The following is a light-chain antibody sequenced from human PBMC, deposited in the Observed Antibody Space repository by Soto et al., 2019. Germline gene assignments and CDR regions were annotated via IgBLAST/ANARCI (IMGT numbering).Light chain of an antibody. Sequence: QTVVTQEPSLTVSPKGTVSLTCGSSTGAVTSGHYPYWFQLKPGQAPRTLIYDTSNKHSWTPARFSGSLLGGKAALTLSGAQPEDEAEYYCLLSYSDAHEVGRGTKLTVL. J-gene: IGLJ2*01. CDR1: TGAVTSGHY. V-gene: IGLV7-46*01. CDR3: LLSYSDAHE. CDR2: DTS.